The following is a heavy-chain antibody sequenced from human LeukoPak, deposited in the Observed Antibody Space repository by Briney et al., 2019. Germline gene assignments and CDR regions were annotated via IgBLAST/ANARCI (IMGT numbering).Heavy chain of an antibody. CDR1: GYTFTSYG. CDR3: ARDLVGSSWYGGYYYYGMDV. V-gene: IGHV1-18*01. D-gene: IGHD6-13*01. J-gene: IGHJ6*02. CDR2: ISAYNGNT. Sequence: ASVKVSCKASGYTFTSYGISWVRQTPGQGLEWMGWISAYNGNTNYAQKLQGRVTMTTDTSTSTAYMELRSLRSDDTAVYYCARDLVGSSWYGGYYYYGMDVWGQGTTVTVSS.